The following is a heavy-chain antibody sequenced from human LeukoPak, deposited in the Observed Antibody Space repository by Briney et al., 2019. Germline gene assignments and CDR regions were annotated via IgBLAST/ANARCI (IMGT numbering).Heavy chain of an antibody. V-gene: IGHV3-7*01. CDR2: INQDGSEK. J-gene: IGHJ4*02. CDR1: GFTFSSYW. Sequence: GGSLRLSCVASGFTFSSYWMSWVRQAPGKGLEWVANINQDGSEKYDVDSAKGRFTISRDNAKNSLYLQMNSLRAEDTAVYYCARDRVVAADGGHFDYWGQGTLVTVSS. D-gene: IGHD2-15*01. CDR3: ARDRVVAADGGHFDY.